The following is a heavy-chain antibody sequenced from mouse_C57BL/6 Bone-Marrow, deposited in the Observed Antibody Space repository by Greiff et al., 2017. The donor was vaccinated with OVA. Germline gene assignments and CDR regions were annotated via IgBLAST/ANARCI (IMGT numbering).Heavy chain of an antibody. CDR3: ASPFDY. CDR1: GYTFTSYG. J-gene: IGHJ2*01. CDR2: IYPRSGNT. V-gene: IGHV1-81*01. Sequence: VQGVESGAELARPGASVKLSCTASGYTFTSYGISWVKQRPGQGLEWIGEIYPRSGNTYYNEKFKGKATLTADKSSSTAYMELRSLTSEDSAVYFCASPFDYWGQGTTLTVAS.